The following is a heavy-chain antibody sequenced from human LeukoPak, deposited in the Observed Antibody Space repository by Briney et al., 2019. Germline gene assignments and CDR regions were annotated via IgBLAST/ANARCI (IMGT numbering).Heavy chain of an antibody. J-gene: IGHJ4*02. CDR2: IYSGGNT. Sequence: PGGSLGLSCAASGFTVSSNYMSWVRQAPGKGLEWVSVIYSGGNTYYADSVKGRFTISRDNSKDTLYLQMNSLRHEDTAVYYCAASRSGVDYWGQGTLVTVSS. V-gene: IGHV3-53*01. D-gene: IGHD3-10*01. CDR1: GFTVSSNY. CDR3: AASRSGVDY.